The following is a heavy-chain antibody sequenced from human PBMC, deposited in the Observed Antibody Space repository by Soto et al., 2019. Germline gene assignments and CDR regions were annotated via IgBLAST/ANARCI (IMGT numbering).Heavy chain of an antibody. CDR2: INHSGST. CDR1: GGSFSGYY. V-gene: IGHV4-34*01. CDR3: ARGRAGYSGSWYRWFDP. Sequence: SETLSLTCAVYGGSFSGYYWSWIRQPPGKGLEWIGEINHSGSTNYNPSLKSRVTISVDTSKNQFSLKLSSVTAADTAVYYCARGRAGYSGSWYRWFDPWGQGTLVTVSS. J-gene: IGHJ5*02. D-gene: IGHD6-13*01.